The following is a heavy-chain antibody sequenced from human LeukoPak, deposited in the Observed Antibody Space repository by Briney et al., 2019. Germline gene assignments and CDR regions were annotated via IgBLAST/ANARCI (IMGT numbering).Heavy chain of an antibody. CDR3: ARGVVFWDGVYVGY. Sequence: GGSLRLSCAASGFTFSSYSMNWVRQAPGKGLEWVSSISSSSSYIYYADSVKGRFTISRDNAKNSLYLQMNSLRAEDTAVYYCARGVVFWDGVYVGYWGQGTLVTVSS. CDR2: ISSSSSYI. V-gene: IGHV3-21*01. D-gene: IGHD3-3*02. CDR1: GFTFSSYS. J-gene: IGHJ4*02.